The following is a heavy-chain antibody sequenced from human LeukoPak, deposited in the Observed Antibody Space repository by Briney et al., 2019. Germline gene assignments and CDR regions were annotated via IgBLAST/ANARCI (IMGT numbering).Heavy chain of an antibody. D-gene: IGHD5-12*01. Sequence: QTAGSQRLSCAASGFSFSSYWMTWVRQAPGKGLEWVANIKQDGSEKYYVDSVKGRFTISRDNAKNSLYMQMNSLRAEDTAVYYCARDWPLGSFSGYDLDYWGQGTLVTVSS. J-gene: IGHJ4*02. V-gene: IGHV3-7*01. CDR1: GFSFSSYW. CDR3: ARDWPLGSFSGYDLDY. CDR2: IKQDGSEK.